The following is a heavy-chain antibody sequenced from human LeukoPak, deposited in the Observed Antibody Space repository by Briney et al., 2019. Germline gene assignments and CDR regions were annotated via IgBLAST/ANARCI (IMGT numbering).Heavy chain of an antibody. Sequence: SETLSLTCTVSGGSISSYYWSWIRQPPGKGLEWIGYIYYSGSTNYNPSLKSRVTMSVDTSKNQFSLKLTSVTAADTAVYYCARDSSAFAGWFDPWGQGTLVTVSS. CDR2: IYYSGST. D-gene: IGHD6-19*01. CDR1: GGSISSYY. V-gene: IGHV4-59*01. J-gene: IGHJ5*02. CDR3: ARDSSAFAGWFDP.